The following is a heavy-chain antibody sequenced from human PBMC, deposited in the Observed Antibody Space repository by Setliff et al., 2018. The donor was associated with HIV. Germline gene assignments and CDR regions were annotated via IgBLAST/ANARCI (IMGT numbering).Heavy chain of an antibody. D-gene: IGHD3-16*01. CDR3: ARRSPGGGYYMDV. CDR1: GGSISSGNYY. V-gene: IGHV4-61*02. Sequence: SETLSLTCTVSGGSISSGNYYWSWIRQPAGKGLEWIGRIYTSGSNNYNPSLKSRVTISLDTSKNQFSLNLSSVTAADTAVYYCARRSPGGGYYMDVWGKGTTVTVSS. CDR2: IYTSGSN. J-gene: IGHJ6*03.